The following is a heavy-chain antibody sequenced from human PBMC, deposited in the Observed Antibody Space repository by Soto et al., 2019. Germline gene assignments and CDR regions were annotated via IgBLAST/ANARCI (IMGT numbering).Heavy chain of an antibody. CDR2: IYWNDDK. CDR1: GFSLSTSGVG. D-gene: IGHD3-10*01. J-gene: IGHJ4*02. Sequence: SGPTLVNPTQTLTLTCTFSGFSLSTSGVGVGWIRQPPGKALEWLALIYWNDDKRYSPSLESRLTITKDTSKNQVVLTMTNMDPVDTATYYCAHRRPVRGVTRFDYWGQGTLVAVSS. CDR3: AHRRPVRGVTRFDY. V-gene: IGHV2-5*01.